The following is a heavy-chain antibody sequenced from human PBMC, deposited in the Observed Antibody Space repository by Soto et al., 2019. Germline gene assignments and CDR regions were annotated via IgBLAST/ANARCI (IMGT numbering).Heavy chain of an antibody. J-gene: IGHJ4*02. D-gene: IGHD3-10*01. CDR1: GGTFSSYA. CDR3: ASGGEWFGESLDY. Sequence: QVQLVQSGAEVKKPGSSVKVSCKASGGTFSSYALSWVRQAPGQGLEWMGGSIPIFGTANYAQKFQGRVTITADEATSTAYMELSSLRSEDTAVYYCASGGEWFGESLDYCGQGTLVTVSS. CDR2: SIPIFGTA. V-gene: IGHV1-69*01.